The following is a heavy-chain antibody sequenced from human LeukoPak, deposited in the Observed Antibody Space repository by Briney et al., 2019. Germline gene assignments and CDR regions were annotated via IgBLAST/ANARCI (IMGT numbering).Heavy chain of an antibody. J-gene: IGHJ4*02. V-gene: IGHV4-34*01. D-gene: IGHD5-24*01. CDR1: GGSFSGYY. CDR2: INPRGST. Sequence: PAETLSLSCGVYGGSFSGYYWSWIRQPPGKGLEWIGEINPRGSTNYNPSLKSRVTLSADTSKNQFSLTLNSVTAADTAVYYCARRRLGYYFDYWGQGTLVTVSS. CDR3: ARRRLGYYFDY.